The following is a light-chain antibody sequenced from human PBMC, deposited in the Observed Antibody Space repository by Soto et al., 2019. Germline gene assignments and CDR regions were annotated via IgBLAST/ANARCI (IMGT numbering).Light chain of an antibody. J-gene: IGLJ3*02. Sequence: QSVLTQPASVSGTPGLSITISCTGTSSDVGSYNYVSWYQQHPGKAPKLLIYEVSNRPSGVSSRFSGSKSGNTASLTISGLQAEDEADYYCCSFTSSSTVVFGGGTKVTVL. CDR2: EVS. CDR3: CSFTSSSTVV. CDR1: SSDVGSYNY. V-gene: IGLV2-14*01.